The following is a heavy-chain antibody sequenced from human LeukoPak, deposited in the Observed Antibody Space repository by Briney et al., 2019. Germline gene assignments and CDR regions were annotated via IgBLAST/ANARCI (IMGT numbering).Heavy chain of an antibody. CDR3: AKDLSGSGPIMKNDAFDI. Sequence: GGSLRLSCAASGFTFSSYAMSWVCQAPGKGLEWVSAISGSGGSTYYADSVKGRFTISRDNSKNTLYLQMNSLRAEDTAVYYCAKDLSGSGPIMKNDAFDIWGQGTMVTVSS. CDR2: ISGSGGST. J-gene: IGHJ3*02. V-gene: IGHV3-23*01. D-gene: IGHD3-10*01. CDR1: GFTFSSYA.